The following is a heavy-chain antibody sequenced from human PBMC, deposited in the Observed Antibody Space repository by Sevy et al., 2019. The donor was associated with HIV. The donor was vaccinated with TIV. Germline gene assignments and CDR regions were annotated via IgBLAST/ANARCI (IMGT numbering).Heavy chain of an antibody. CDR3: ARGDYYGSLYYFDY. V-gene: IGHV3-21*01. J-gene: IGHJ4*02. CDR1: GFTFNYHF. D-gene: IGHD3-10*01. CDR2: ISSASSYI. Sequence: KPGGSLRLSCAASGFTFNYHFMNWVRQVPGKGLEWVSYISSASSYINYSDSVKGRFTISRDNAKNLVFLEMNNLRPEDTAVYFCARGDYYGSLYYFDYWGQGTLVTVSS.